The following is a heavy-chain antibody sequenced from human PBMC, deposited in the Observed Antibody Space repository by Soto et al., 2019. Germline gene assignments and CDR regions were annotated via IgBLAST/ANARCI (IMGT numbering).Heavy chain of an antibody. J-gene: IGHJ3*02. CDR2: IYYSGST. Sequence: PSETLSLTCTVSGGSISSYYWIWIRQPPGKGLEWIGYIYYSGSTNYNPSLKSRVTISVDTSKNQFSLKLSSVTAADTAVYYCARETYYYGSGSYSNIWGQGTMVTVSS. D-gene: IGHD3-10*01. CDR1: GGSISSYY. V-gene: IGHV4-59*01. CDR3: ARETYYYGSGSYSNI.